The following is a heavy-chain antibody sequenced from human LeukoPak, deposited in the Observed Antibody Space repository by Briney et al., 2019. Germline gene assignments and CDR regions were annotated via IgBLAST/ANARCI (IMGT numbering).Heavy chain of an antibody. CDR3: AKGRYYYDSSDAFEI. V-gene: IGHV3-23*01. CDR1: GFTFSSYA. CDR2: ISGSGGST. Sequence: PGGSLRLSCAASGFTFSSYAMSWVRQAPGKGLEWVSAISGSGGSTYYADSVKGRFTVSRDNSKNTLFLQMNSLRAEDTAVYYCAKGRYYYDSSDAFEIWGQGTMVTVSS. J-gene: IGHJ3*02. D-gene: IGHD3-22*01.